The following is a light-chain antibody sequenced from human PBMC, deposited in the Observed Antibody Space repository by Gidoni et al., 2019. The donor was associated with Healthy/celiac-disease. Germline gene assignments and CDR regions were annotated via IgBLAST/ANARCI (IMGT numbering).Light chain of an antibody. CDR1: QIVSSY. CDR3: QQRSNWPPT. Sequence: EIVLTQSPATLSLSPGERATLSCRASQIVSSYLAWYQQKPGQAPRLLIYDASNRATGIPARFSGSGSGTDFTLTISSLEPEDFAVYYCQQRSNWPPTFGGGTKVKIK. J-gene: IGKJ4*01. CDR2: DAS. V-gene: IGKV3-11*01.